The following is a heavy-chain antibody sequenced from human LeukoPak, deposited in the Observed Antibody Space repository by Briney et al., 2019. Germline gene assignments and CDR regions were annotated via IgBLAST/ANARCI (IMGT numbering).Heavy chain of an antibody. J-gene: IGHJ4*02. D-gene: IGHD6-19*01. CDR1: GGSISSYY. CDR3: ARDLGYSSGWYEEDY. Sequence: SETLSLTCTVSGGSISSYYWSWIRQPPGKGLEWIGYIYYSGSTNYNPSLKSRVTISVDTSKNQFSLKLSSVAAADTAVYYCARDLGYSSGWYEEDYWGQGTLVTVSS. V-gene: IGHV4-59*12. CDR2: IYYSGST.